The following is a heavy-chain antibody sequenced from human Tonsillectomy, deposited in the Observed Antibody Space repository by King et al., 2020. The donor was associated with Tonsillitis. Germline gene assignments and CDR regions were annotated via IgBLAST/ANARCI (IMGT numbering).Heavy chain of an antibody. D-gene: IGHD3-10*01. Sequence: VQLVESGGGVVQPGGSLRLSCAASGLTFDDYAMHWVRQPPGKGLEWVSLISGDGGMTYYADSVKGRFTISRDNSKNSLYLQMNSLRTEDTALYYCAKDPSYYYGSGSFENYMDVWGKGTTVTVSS. J-gene: IGHJ6*03. CDR3: AKDPSYYYGSGSFENYMDV. V-gene: IGHV3-43*02. CDR1: GLTFDDYA. CDR2: ISGDGGMT.